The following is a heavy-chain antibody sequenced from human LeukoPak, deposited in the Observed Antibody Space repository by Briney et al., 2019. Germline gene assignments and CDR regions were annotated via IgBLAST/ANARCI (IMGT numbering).Heavy chain of an antibody. Sequence: NTSETLSLSCAVSGYSISSGYYWGWIRQPPGKGLEWIGSIYHSGSTYYNPSLKSRVTISVDTSKNQFSLKLSSVTAADTAVYYCARGSPAANDWFDPWGQGTLVTVSS. V-gene: IGHV4-38-2*01. J-gene: IGHJ5*02. CDR3: ARGSPAANDWFDP. CDR2: IYHSGST. CDR1: GYSISSGYY. D-gene: IGHD2-2*01.